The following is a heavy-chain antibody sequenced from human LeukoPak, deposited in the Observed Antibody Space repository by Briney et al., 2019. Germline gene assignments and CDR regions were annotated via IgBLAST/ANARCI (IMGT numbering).Heavy chain of an antibody. Sequence: GGSLRLSCAASGFTFSSYAMYWVRQAPGKGLEWVAVISYDGSNKYYADSVKGRFTISRDNSKNTLYLQMNSLRAEDTAVYYCARVDVVTATQFFDYWGQGTLVTVSS. V-gene: IGHV3-30-3*01. J-gene: IGHJ4*02. CDR2: ISYDGSNK. CDR1: GFTFSSYA. D-gene: IGHD2-21*02. CDR3: ARVDVVTATQFFDY.